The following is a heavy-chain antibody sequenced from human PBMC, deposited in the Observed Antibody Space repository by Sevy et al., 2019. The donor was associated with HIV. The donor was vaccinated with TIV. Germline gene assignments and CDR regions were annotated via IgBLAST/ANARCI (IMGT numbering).Heavy chain of an antibody. Sequence: SETLSLTCTVSGGSISSSSYYWGWIRQPPGKGLEWIGSIYYSGSTYYNPSLKSRVTISVDTSKNQFSLKLSSVTAADTVVYYCARLFGGDDFDWPAVHWGQGTLVTVSS. D-gene: IGHD3-9*01. CDR3: ARLFGGDDFDWPAVH. V-gene: IGHV4-39*01. J-gene: IGHJ4*02. CDR2: IYYSGST. CDR1: GGSISSSSYY.